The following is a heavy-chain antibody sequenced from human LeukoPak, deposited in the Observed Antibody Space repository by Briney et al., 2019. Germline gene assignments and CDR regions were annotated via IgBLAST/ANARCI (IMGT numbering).Heavy chain of an antibody. CDR1: GGSINNYY. V-gene: IGHV4-59*01. Sequence: SETLSLTCTVSGGSINNYYWSWIRQPPGKGLEWIGYIYYSGSTNYNPSLKSRVTISVDTSKNQFSLKLSSVTAADTAVYYCARDLGTAYWGQGTLVTVSS. J-gene: IGHJ4*02. CDR2: IYYSGST. D-gene: IGHD1-7*01. CDR3: ARDLGTAY.